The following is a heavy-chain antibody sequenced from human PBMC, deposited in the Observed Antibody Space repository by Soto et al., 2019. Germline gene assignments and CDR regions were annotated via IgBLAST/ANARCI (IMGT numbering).Heavy chain of an antibody. CDR2: ISASGGST. CDR1: GITLSSYA. D-gene: IGHD1-26*01. Sequence: PGGSLRLSCAASGITLSSYAMSWVCQAPGKGPEWVSGISASGGSTSYADSVKGRFTISRDNSKNTLYLQMNSLRADDTAVYHCAKGQNSGTYRFYFDYWGQGALVTVSS. V-gene: IGHV3-23*01. J-gene: IGHJ4*02. CDR3: AKGQNSGTYRFYFDY.